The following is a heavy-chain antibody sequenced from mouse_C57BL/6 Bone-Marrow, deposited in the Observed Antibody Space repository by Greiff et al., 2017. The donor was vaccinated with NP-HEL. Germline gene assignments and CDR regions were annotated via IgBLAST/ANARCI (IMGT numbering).Heavy chain of an antibody. CDR1: GYTFTDHT. Sequence: VQLQQSDAELVKPGASVKISCKVSGYTFTDHTIHWMKQRPEQGLEWIGYIYPRDGSTKYNEKFKGKATLTAYKSSSTAYMQLNSLTSEDSAVYFCARWGYYDYDEGYFDYWGQGTTLTVSS. D-gene: IGHD2-4*01. V-gene: IGHV1-78*01. CDR2: IYPRDGST. CDR3: ARWGYYDYDEGYFDY. J-gene: IGHJ2*01.